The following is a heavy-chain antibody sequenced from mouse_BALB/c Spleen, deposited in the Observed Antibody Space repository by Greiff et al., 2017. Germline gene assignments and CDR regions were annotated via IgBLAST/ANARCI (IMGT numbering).Heavy chain of an antibody. CDR3: AREGGGLRYYYAMDY. CDR1: GFTFSDYY. J-gene: IGHJ4*01. CDR2: ISDGGSYT. V-gene: IGHV5-4*02. Sequence: EVQRVESGGGLVKPGGSLKLSCAASGFTFSDYYMYWVRQTPEKRLEWVATISDGGSYTYYPDSVKGRFTISRDNAKNNLYLQMSSLKSEDTAMYYCAREGGGLRYYYAMDYWGQGTSVTVSS. D-gene: IGHD2-4*01.